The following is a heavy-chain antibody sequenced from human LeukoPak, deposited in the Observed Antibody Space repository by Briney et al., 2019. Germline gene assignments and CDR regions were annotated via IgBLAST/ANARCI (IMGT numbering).Heavy chain of an antibody. V-gene: IGHV3-23*01. CDR1: GFTFSTYA. CDR3: AKDMRESSSDPFLYFDL. CDR2: ISGSGDST. Sequence: RGSLRLSCAASGFTFSTYAMSWVRQAPGKGLEWVSVISGSGDSTYYADSVKGRFSISRDNSKNTLYVQMNSLRAEDTAIYYCAKDMRESSSDPFLYFDLWGRGTLVTVSS. D-gene: IGHD6-13*01. J-gene: IGHJ2*01.